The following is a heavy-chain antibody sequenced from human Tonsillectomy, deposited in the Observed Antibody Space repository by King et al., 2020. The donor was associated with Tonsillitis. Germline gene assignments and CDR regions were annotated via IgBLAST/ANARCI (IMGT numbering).Heavy chain of an antibody. CDR3: ARDGGGSYRDALDI. CDR2: INPNSGDT. CDR1: GYTFIGYY. Sequence: VQLVESGAEVKKPGASVKVYCKASGYTFIGYYIHWVRQAPGQGLEWMGWINPNSGDTNYAQNFQGWVTMTRDTSINTAYMEFSRLRSDDTAVYYCARDGGGSYRDALDIWGQGTMVTVSS. J-gene: IGHJ3*02. D-gene: IGHD1-26*01. V-gene: IGHV1-2*04.